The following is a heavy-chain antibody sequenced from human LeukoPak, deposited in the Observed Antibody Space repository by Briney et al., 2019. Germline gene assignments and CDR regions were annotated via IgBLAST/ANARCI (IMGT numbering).Heavy chain of an antibody. V-gene: IGHV3-23*01. J-gene: IGHJ4*02. CDR2: ISGSGGST. CDR3: ASLNYVWGSYRSRMADY. Sequence: GGSLRLSCAASGFTFSSYAMSWVRQAPGKGLEWVSAISGSGGSTYYADSVKGRFTISRDNSENTLYLQMNSLRAEDTAVYYCASLNYVWGSYRSRMADYWGQGTLVTVSS. CDR1: GFTFSSYA. D-gene: IGHD3-16*02.